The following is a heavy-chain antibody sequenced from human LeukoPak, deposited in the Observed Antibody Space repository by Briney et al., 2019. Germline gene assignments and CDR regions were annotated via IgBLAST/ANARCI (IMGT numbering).Heavy chain of an antibody. Sequence: ASVKVSCKASGYTFTNYYMHWVRQAPGQGLEWVGVINPSGGSATYAQKFQGRVTMTRDTSTSTVYMDLRSLRSEDTAVYYCARVGSSSSDWLDPWGQGTLVTVSS. CDR3: ARVGSSSSDWLDP. CDR1: GYTFTNYY. CDR2: INPSGGSA. D-gene: IGHD6-6*01. V-gene: IGHV1-46*01. J-gene: IGHJ5*02.